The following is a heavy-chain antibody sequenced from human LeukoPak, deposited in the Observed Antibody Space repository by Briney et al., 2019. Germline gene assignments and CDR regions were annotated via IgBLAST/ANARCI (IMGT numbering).Heavy chain of an antibody. CDR1: GFTFSNAW. Sequence: GGSLRLSCAGSGFTFSNAWMSWVRQAPGKGLEWVCRIKSRVNGETIDYAAPVKDRFIISRDDSRNTMYLQMNSLKTEDTAVYYCTTIRSIASNGNWGQGTLVTVSS. D-gene: IGHD6-6*01. J-gene: IGHJ4*02. CDR2: IKSRVNGETI. V-gene: IGHV3-15*01. CDR3: TTIRSIASNGN.